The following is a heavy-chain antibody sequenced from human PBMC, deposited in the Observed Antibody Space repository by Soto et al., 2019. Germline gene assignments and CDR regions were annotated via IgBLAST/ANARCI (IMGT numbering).Heavy chain of an antibody. V-gene: IGHV3-23*01. CDR3: AKDTVAIPAAGAAFDI. J-gene: IGHJ3*02. D-gene: IGHD6-13*01. CDR2: ISGSGGST. CDR1: GFTFSSYA. Sequence: GSLRLSCAASGFTFSSYAMSWVRQAPGKGLEWVSAISGSGGSTYYADSVRGRFTISRDNSKNTLYLQMNSLRAEDTAVYYCAKDTVAIPAAGAAFDIWGQGTMVTVSS.